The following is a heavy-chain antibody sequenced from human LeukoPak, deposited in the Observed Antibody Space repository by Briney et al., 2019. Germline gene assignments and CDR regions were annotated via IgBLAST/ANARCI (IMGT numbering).Heavy chain of an antibody. CDR1: GGSITSNSHY. Sequence: SETLSLTCTVSGGSITSNSHYWGWIRQPPGKGLEWIGSIYYSGSTYYNPSLKSRVTISVDTSKNQFSLKLSSVTAADTAVYYCARMRTRVVTLFDYWGQGTLVTVSS. J-gene: IGHJ4*02. D-gene: IGHD2-21*02. CDR2: IYYSGST. V-gene: IGHV4-39*01. CDR3: ARMRTRVVTLFDY.